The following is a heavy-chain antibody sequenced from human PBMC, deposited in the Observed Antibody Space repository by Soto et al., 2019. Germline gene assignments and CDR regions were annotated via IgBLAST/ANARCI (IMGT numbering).Heavy chain of an antibody. Sequence: PSETLSLTCTVSGGSISSGGYYWSWIRQHPGKGLEWIGYIYYSGSTYYNPSLKSRVTISVDTSKNQFSMKLSSVTAADTVVYYCARGLRYSSGWGKLDYWGQGTLVTVSS. V-gene: IGHV4-31*03. D-gene: IGHD6-19*01. CDR3: ARGLRYSSGWGKLDY. CDR1: GGSISSGGYY. CDR2: IYYSGST. J-gene: IGHJ4*02.